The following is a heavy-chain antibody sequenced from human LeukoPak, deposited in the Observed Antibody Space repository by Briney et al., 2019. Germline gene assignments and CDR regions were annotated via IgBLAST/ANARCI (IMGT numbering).Heavy chain of an antibody. CDR3: ARTRPYSSSWSPLDY. D-gene: IGHD6-13*01. CDR1: GGSISSYY. CDR2: IYYSGST. J-gene: IGHJ4*02. V-gene: IGHV4-39*07. Sequence: SETLSLTCTVSGGSISSYYWSWVRQPPGKGLEWIGSIYYSGSTYYNPSLKSRVTTSVDTSKNQFSLKLSSVTAADTAVYYCARTRPYSSSWSPLDYWGQGTLVTVSS.